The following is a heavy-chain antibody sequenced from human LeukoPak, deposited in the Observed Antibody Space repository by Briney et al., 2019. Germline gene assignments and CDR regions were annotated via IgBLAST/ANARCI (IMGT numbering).Heavy chain of an antibody. CDR3: ARVSPHYYDSSGPNDAFDI. J-gene: IGHJ3*02. CDR2: IYTSGST. V-gene: IGHV4-61*02. CDR1: GGSISSGSYY. Sequence: SQTLSLTCTVSGGSISSGSYYWSWIRQPAGKGLEWIGRIYTSGSTNYNPSLKSRVTISVDTSKNQFSLRLSSVTAADTAVYYCARVSPHYYDSSGPNDAFDIWGQGTMVTVSS. D-gene: IGHD3-22*01.